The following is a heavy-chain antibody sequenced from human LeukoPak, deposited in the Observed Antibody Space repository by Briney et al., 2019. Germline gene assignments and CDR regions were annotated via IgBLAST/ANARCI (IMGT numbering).Heavy chain of an antibody. J-gene: IGHJ4*02. Sequence: GGSLRLSCAASGFTFSSYAMHWVRQAPGKGLEWVAVISYDGSNKYYADSVKGRFTISRDNSKNTLYLQMNSLRAEDTAVYYCARDDGGSYFRNYFDYWGQGTLVTVSS. V-gene: IGHV3-30*04. CDR1: GFTFSSYA. CDR3: ARDDGGSYFRNYFDY. CDR2: ISYDGSNK. D-gene: IGHD1-26*01.